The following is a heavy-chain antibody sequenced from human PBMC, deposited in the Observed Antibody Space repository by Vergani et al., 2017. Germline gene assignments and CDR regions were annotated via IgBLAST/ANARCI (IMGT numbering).Heavy chain of an antibody. D-gene: IGHD3-22*01. CDR2: ISGSGGST. CDR3: AKDSYYYDSSGYSGDDY. Sequence: VQLVETGGGLVQPGGSLRLSCAASGFTFSSYAMSWVRQAPGKGLEWVSAISGSGGSTYYADSVKGRFTISRDNSKNTLYLQMNSLRAEDTAVYYCAKDSYYYDSSGYSGDDYWGQGTLVTVSS. CDR1: GFTFSSYA. J-gene: IGHJ4*02. V-gene: IGHV3-23*04.